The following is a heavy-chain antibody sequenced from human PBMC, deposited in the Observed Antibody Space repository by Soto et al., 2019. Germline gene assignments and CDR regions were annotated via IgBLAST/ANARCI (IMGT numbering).Heavy chain of an antibody. J-gene: IGHJ6*01. CDR3: VRDNSYYDILTGYYDYGMDV. V-gene: IGHV4-59*01. Sequence: SSTLSLTCTVSGCSLSTYYWISLRQPPGKGLEWIGYIYYSRSTNYNPSLKSRVTISVDTSKNQFSLKLNSVTAADTAVYYCVRDNSYYDILTGYYDYGMDVWGQGTTVTVS. CDR1: GCSLSTYY. CDR2: IYYSRST. D-gene: IGHD3-9*01.